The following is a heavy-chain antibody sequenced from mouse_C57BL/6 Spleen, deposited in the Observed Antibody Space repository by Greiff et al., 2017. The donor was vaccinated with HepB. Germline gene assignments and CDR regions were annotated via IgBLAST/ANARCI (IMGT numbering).Heavy chain of an antibody. Sequence: QVQLQQSGAELVKPGASVKISCKASGYAFSSFWMNWVKQRPGKGLEWIGQIYPGDGDTNYNGKFKGKATLTADKSSSTAYMQLSSLTSEDSAVYFCAGYGNYPAWFAYWGQGTLVTVSA. CDR1: GYAFSSFW. D-gene: IGHD2-1*01. CDR3: AGYGNYPAWFAY. V-gene: IGHV1-80*01. J-gene: IGHJ3*01. CDR2: IYPGDGDT.